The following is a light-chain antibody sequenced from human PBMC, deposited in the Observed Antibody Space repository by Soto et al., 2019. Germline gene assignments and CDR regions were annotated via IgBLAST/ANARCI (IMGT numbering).Light chain of an antibody. CDR2: HVT. CDR1: SSDIGHYDY. Sequence: QSALTQPASVSGSPGQSITISGTGTSSDIGHYDYISWYQQHPGKAPKLMIYHVTYRPSGVSNRYSGYKSGNSASLTISGLQADDEADYYCCSLTTSHTYVFGSGTKVTVL. V-gene: IGLV2-14*03. J-gene: IGLJ1*01. CDR3: CSLTTSHTYV.